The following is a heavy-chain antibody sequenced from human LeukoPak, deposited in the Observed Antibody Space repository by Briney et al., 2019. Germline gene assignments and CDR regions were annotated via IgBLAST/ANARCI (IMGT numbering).Heavy chain of an antibody. J-gene: IGHJ5*02. Sequence: SETLSLTCTVSGGSISSYYWSWIRQPPGKVLEWIGYIFYSGGTSYNPSLKSRVTISVDTSKNQFSLKLSSVTAADTAVYYCAREAPVGGSYTGWFDPWGQGTLVTVSS. CDR1: GGSISSYY. V-gene: IGHV4-59*12. D-gene: IGHD1-26*01. CDR2: IFYSGGT. CDR3: AREAPVGGSYTGWFDP.